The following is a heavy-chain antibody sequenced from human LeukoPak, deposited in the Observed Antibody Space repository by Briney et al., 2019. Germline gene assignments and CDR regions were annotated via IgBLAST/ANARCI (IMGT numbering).Heavy chain of an antibody. CDR3: ARGRGGSWYFFDY. CDR1: GGSISSNY. D-gene: IGHD6-13*01. V-gene: IGHV4-4*07. Sequence: SETLSLTXTVSGGSISSNYWSWIRQPAGEGLEWIGRIYTSGSTNYNPSLTSRVTMSVGTSKNQFSLKLSSVTAADTAVYYCARGRGGSWYFFDYWGQGTLVTVSS. J-gene: IGHJ4*02. CDR2: IYTSGST.